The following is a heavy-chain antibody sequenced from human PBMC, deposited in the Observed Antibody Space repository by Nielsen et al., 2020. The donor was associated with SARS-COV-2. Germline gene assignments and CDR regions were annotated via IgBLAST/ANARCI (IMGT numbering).Heavy chain of an antibody. J-gene: IGHJ4*02. D-gene: IGHD1-7*01. Sequence: GESLKISCSASGFTFSSTWMDWVRQAPGQGLVWVSRINPSGSGTAYADSVKGRFTISRDNSKNTLYLQMNSLRAEDTAVYYCAKEGAWELGSEFDYWGQGTLVTVSS. CDR3: AKEGAWELGSEFDY. CDR1: GFTFSSTW. CDR2: INPSGSGT. V-gene: IGHV3-74*01.